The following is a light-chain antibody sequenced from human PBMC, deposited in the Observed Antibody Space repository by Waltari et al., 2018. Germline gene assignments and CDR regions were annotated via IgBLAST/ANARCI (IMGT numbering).Light chain of an antibody. V-gene: IGKV6-21*01. CDR3: QQSSNLPYT. Sequence: EIVLTQSPAFPSVTPKEKVTITCRASQSIGTSLHWYQQKPDQSPKLLINYASPSFSGVPSRCSGSGSGTDFTLTINILEAEDAATYYCQQSSNLPYTFGQGTKLEIK. CDR1: QSIGTS. J-gene: IGKJ2*01. CDR2: YAS.